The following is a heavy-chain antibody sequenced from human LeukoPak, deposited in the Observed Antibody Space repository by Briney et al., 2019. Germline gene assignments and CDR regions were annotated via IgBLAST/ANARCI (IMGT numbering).Heavy chain of an antibody. CDR3: AIVIVGATARFDY. V-gene: IGHV1-24*01. J-gene: IGHJ4*02. CDR2: FDPEDGET. CDR1: GYTLTELS. D-gene: IGHD1-26*01. Sequence: ASVKVSCNVSGYTLTELSMHWVRQAPGKGLERMGGFDPEDGETIYAQKFQGRVTMTKDTSTDTAYMELSSLRSEDTAVYYCAIVIVGATARFDYWGQGTLVTVSS.